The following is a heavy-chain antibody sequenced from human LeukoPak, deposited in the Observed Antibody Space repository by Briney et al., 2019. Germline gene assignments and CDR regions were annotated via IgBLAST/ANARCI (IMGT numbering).Heavy chain of an antibody. J-gene: IGHJ4*02. Sequence: SETLSLTCTVSGGSISSYYWSWIRQPPGKGLEWIGYIYYSGSTNYNPSLKSRVTISVDTSKNQFSLKLSSVTAADTAVYYCARHPAFGSRYSVDYWGQGTLVTVSS. CDR3: ARHPAFGSRYSVDY. D-gene: IGHD5-18*01. CDR1: GGSISSYY. V-gene: IGHV4-59*08. CDR2: IYYSGST.